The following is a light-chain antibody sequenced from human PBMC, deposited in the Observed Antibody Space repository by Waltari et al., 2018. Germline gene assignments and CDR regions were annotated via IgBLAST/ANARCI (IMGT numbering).Light chain of an antibody. Sequence: DIVMTQYPDSLAVSLGERATINCKSSQSVLYSSNNKNYLAWYQQKPGQPPKLLIYWASTLECGVPYRFNFSRSGTDYTLTISSLQAEDAAVYYCHQYYSTPPTFGVETKVEIK. V-gene: IGKV4-1*01. J-gene: IGKJ4*01. CDR2: WAS. CDR1: QSVLYSSNNKNY. CDR3: HQYYSTPPT.